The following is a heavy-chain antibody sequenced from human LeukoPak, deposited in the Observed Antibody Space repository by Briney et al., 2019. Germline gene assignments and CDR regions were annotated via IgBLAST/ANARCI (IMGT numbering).Heavy chain of an antibody. CDR3: ASASLPALRFLEWLPFN. D-gene: IGHD3-3*01. J-gene: IGHJ4*02. CDR2: INPNSGGT. CDR1: GYTFTGYY. V-gene: IGHV1-2*02. Sequence: ASVKVSCKASGYTFTGYYMHWVRQAPGQGLEWMGWINPNSGGTNYAQKFQGRVTMTRDTSNSTAYMELSRLRSDDTAVYYCASASLPALRFLEWLPFNWGQGTLVTVSS.